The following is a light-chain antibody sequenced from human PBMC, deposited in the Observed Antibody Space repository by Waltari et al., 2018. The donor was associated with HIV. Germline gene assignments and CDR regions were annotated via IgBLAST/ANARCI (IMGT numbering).Light chain of an antibody. Sequence: SYVLTQAPSLSVAPGQTATISCGHIGRNSVQWYRQKAGRAPLLVVLDDVDRSSGIPARFSGARSGERATLTIRGVEAGDEADYYCQVWDRSYKEAVFGGGT. CDR2: DDV. CDR3: QVWDRSYKEAV. J-gene: IGLJ2*01. CDR1: HIGRNS. V-gene: IGLV3-21*02.